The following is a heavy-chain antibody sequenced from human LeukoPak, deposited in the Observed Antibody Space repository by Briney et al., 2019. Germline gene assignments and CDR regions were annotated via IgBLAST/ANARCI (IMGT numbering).Heavy chain of an antibody. V-gene: IGHV3-7*01. D-gene: IGHD1-14*01. CDR3: ARDWAGRTTQYNYFGP. CDR2: IKPDGSEK. Sequence: VGSLRLSCAASGFTFSSYGMHWVRQVPGKGLEWVANIKPDGSEKYYVDSVKGRFTISRDEAKDSVYLQMNSLRVEDTAVYYCARDWAGRTTQYNYFGPWGQGTLVTVSS. J-gene: IGHJ5*02. CDR1: GFTFSSYG.